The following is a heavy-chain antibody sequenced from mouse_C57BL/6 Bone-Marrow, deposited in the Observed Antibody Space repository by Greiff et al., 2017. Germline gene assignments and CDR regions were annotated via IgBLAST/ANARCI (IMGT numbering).Heavy chain of an antibody. CDR3: ARRSRYLYYFDY. CDR2: ISSGGSYT. Sequence: EVHLVESGGDLVKPGGSLKLSCAASGFTFSSYGMSWVRQTPDKRLGWVATISSGGSYTYYPDSVKGRFTISRDNAKNTLYLQMSSLKSEDTAMYYCARRSRYLYYFDYWGQGTTLTVSS. J-gene: IGHJ2*01. CDR1: GFTFSSYG. V-gene: IGHV5-6*01. D-gene: IGHD5-1*01.